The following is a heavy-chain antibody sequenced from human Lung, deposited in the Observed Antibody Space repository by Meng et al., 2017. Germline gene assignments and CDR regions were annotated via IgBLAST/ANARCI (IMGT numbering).Heavy chain of an antibody. CDR3: ARGPSTMAHDFDY. CDR1: VGAFRYYD. CDR2: INHSGST. D-gene: IGHD5-24*01. Sequence: VHQKHGGPGVMKPLATLSLTVTVAVGAFRYYDGSWIRQPPGQGLEWIGEINHSGSTNHNPSLESRTAILVDTAQKNLYLKLSSVTASDSAVYYCARGPSTMAHDFDYWGQGTLVTVSS. V-gene: IGHV4-34*04. J-gene: IGHJ4*02.